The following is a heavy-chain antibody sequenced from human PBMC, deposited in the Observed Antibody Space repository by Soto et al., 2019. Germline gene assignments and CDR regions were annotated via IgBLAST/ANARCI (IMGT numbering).Heavy chain of an antibody. V-gene: IGHV4-59*01. CDR1: GGSISSYY. CDR3: AGLNGGYIWFGC. J-gene: IGHJ6*04. Sequence: SETLSLTCTVSGGSISSYYWSWIRQPPGKGLEWIGYIYYSGSTNYNPSLKSRVTISVDTSKNQFSLKLSSVTAADTAVYYCAGLNGGYIWFGCWGKVTSIAVAS. CDR2: IYYSGST. D-gene: IGHD3-10*01.